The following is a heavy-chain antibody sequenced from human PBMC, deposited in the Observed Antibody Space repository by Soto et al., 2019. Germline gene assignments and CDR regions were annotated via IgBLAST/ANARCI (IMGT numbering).Heavy chain of an antibody. CDR2: IYYSGST. D-gene: IGHD1-1*01. J-gene: IGHJ6*02. CDR3: ARLQWPRGGMDF. Sequence: QVQLQESGPGLVKPSQTLSLTCTVSGGSIRSGDYYWSWIRQPPGKGLEWIGYIYYSGSTYYNPSLKGRVTMSVDTSKHPFSLELSSVTASDTTVYYCARLQWPRGGMDFWGQGTTVTVSS. V-gene: IGHV4-30-4*01. CDR1: GGSIRSGDYY.